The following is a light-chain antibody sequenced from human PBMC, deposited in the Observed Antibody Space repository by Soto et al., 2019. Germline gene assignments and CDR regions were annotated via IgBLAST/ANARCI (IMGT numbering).Light chain of an antibody. CDR2: GAS. CDR3: QQYGSSPFT. J-gene: IGKJ3*01. V-gene: IGKV3-20*01. CDR1: QSVISSS. Sequence: EIVLTQSPGTLSLSPGERATLSCRASQSVISSSLAWYQQRPGQPPRLLIYGASRRATGTPDRFSGSGSGTDFTLTINRQEPEDFAVYYCQQYGSSPFTFGPGTKVDIK.